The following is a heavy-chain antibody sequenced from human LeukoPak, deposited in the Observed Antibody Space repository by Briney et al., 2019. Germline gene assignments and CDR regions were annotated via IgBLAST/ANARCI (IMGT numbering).Heavy chain of an antibody. J-gene: IGHJ3*02. V-gene: IGHV4-59*01. CDR1: GGSISSYY. CDR3: AAGGWFGGFGDAFDI. CDR2: IYYSGST. Sequence: SETLSLTCNVSGGSISSYYWSWIRQPPGKGLEWIGYIYYSGSTNYNPSLKSRVTISVDTSKTQFSLKLSSAPAPATPVDDCAAGGWFGGFGDAFDIWGQGTMVTVSS. D-gene: IGHD3-10*01.